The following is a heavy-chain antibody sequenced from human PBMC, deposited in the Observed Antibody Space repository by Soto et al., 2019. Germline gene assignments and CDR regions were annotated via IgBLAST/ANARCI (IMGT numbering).Heavy chain of an antibody. CDR3: ARRRGSNGWFDL. D-gene: IGHD2-8*01. J-gene: IGHJ5*02. CDR2: MNPESGNT. V-gene: IGHV1-8*01. CDR1: GYTFINYD. Sequence: GASVKVSCKASGYTFINYDMNWVRQAPGQGLEWVGWMNPESGNTGHAQNFKGRVTMTGNTSMSSVYMELSSLTSEDTAVYYCARRRGSNGWFDLWGQGTLVTVSS.